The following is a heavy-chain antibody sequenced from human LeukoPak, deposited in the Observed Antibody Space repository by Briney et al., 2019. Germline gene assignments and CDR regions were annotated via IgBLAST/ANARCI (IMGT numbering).Heavy chain of an antibody. CDR2: IYQNGNT. CDR3: ARATLPTLNWNGYYFDY. Sequence: SETLCLTRAVSGGSLSIGGYSGSWVRQPPGRGVGWVGYIYQNGNTYYNPSLKSRITISVDRSKNQFSLNLSSVTAADTAVYYCARATLPTLNWNGYYFDYWGQGTLVTVSS. V-gene: IGHV4-30-2*01. D-gene: IGHD1-1*01. CDR1: GGSLSIGGYS. J-gene: IGHJ4*02.